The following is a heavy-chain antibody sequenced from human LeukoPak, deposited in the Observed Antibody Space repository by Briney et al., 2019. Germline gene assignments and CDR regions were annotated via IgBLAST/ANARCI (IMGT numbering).Heavy chain of an antibody. D-gene: IGHD3-22*01. CDR3: AQNFYDSSGLYFDY. J-gene: IGHJ4*02. CDR1: GFTFSSYG. CDR2: ISYDGSNK. V-gene: IGHV3-30*18. Sequence: PGGSLRLSCAASGFTFSSYGMHWVRQAPGKGLEWVAVISYDGSNKYYADSVKGRFTISRGNSKNTLYLQMNSLRAADTAVYYCAQNFYDSSGLYFDYWGQGTLVTVSS.